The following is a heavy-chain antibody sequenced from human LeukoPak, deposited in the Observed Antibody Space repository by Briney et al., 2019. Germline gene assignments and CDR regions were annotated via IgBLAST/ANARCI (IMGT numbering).Heavy chain of an antibody. CDR3: ASAYYDFWSGYYTGDAFDI. Sequence: GRSLRLSCAASGFRIDDYGMHWVRQAPGKGLEWVSGIGYNTGVIDYANSVKGRFTISRDNSKNTLYLQMNSLRAEDTAVYYCASAYYDFWSGYYTGDAFDIWGQGTMVTVSS. J-gene: IGHJ3*02. V-gene: IGHV3-9*01. CDR2: IGYNTGVI. CDR1: GFRIDDYG. D-gene: IGHD3-3*01.